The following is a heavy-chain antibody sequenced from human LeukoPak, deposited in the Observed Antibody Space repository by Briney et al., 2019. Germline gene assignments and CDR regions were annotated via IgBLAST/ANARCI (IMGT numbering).Heavy chain of an antibody. V-gene: IGHV3-74*01. CDR2: INNDGSNR. D-gene: IGHD4-17*01. J-gene: IGHJ4*02. Sequence: PGGSLRLSCAASGFTFSDFWMHWVRQAPGKGLVWVSRINNDGSNRGYVGSVKGRFTISRDNSKNTLYLQMNSLRAEDTAVYYCAKRTNYGDFDYWGQGTLVTVSS. CDR1: GFTFSDFW. CDR3: AKRTNYGDFDY.